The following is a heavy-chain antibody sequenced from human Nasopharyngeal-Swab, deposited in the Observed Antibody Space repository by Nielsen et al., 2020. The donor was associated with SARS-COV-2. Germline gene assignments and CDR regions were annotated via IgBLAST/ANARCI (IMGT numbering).Heavy chain of an antibody. D-gene: IGHD2/OR15-2a*01. CDR3: ARGFLRSLGGSYYYYGMDV. V-gene: IGHV1-8*01. CDR1: GYTFTSYD. Sequence: ASVKVSCKASGYTFTSYDINWVRQATGQGLEWMGWMNPNSGNTGYAQKFQGRVTMTRNTSISTAYMELSSLRSEDTAVYYCARGFLRSLGGSYYYYGMDVWRQGTTVTVSS. CDR2: MNPNSGNT. J-gene: IGHJ6*02.